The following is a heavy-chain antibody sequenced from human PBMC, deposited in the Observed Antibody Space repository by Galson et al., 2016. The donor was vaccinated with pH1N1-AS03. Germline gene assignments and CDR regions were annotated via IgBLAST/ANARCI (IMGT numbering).Heavy chain of an antibody. V-gene: IGHV4-31*01. CDR1: GGSISSGGYY. D-gene: IGHD3-3*01. CDR3: ARVYWSVPTPGTYGAFDI. Sequence: SLTCTVSGGSISSGGYYWNWMRQHPGKGLEWIGYISYSGSTYYNPSLKSQVTISIDTSKNQFSLKLTSVTAADTAVYSCARVYWSVPTPGTYGAFDIWGQGTTVTVSS. J-gene: IGHJ3*02. CDR2: ISYSGST.